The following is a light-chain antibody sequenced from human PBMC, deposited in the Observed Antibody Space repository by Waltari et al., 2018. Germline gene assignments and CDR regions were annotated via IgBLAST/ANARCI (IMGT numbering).Light chain of an antibody. CDR1: LSNLEGNT. V-gene: IGLV1-44*01. Sequence: QSLLPQPPSASGTPRRRVTIPCSGSLSNLEGNTLHSYRQLPGTAPKLLIYGEKQRPSGGPHRFSDAKSGTGAPRAISGHQSADDADYYCAGWDDSLNVPVFGGGSKLTVL. CDR3: AGWDDSLNVPV. J-gene: IGLJ3*02. CDR2: GEK.